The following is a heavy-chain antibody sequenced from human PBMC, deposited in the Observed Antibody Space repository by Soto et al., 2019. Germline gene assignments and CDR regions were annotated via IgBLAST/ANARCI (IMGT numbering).Heavy chain of an antibody. CDR3: TRGTYSGFNYWFDP. V-gene: IGHV4-34*01. Sequence: WTWIRQPPGKGLEWIGEINHSGSTNSPSIKSRVTMSVDTSTNQFSLKLSSVTAADTAVYYCTRGTYSGFNYWFDPWGQGTLVTVSS. D-gene: IGHD1-26*01. CDR2: INHSGST. J-gene: IGHJ5*02.